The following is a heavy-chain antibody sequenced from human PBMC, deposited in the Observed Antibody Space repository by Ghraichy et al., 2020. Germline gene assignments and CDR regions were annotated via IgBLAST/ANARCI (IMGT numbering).Heavy chain of an antibody. J-gene: IGHJ4*02. CDR1: GFTFSSYA. CDR3: VKGRGYYYGSGSPGDY. Sequence: LSLTCSASGFTFSSYAMHWVRQAPGKGLEYVSAISSNGGSTYYADSVKGRFTISRDNSKNTLYLQMSSLRAEDTAVYYCVKGRGYYYGSGSPGDYWGQGTLVTVSS. CDR2: ISSNGGST. D-gene: IGHD3-10*01. V-gene: IGHV3-64D*06.